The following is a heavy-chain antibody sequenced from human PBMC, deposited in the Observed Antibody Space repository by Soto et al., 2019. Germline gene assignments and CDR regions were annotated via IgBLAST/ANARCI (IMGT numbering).Heavy chain of an antibody. D-gene: IGHD3-9*01. CDR3: ARDADILTGSDAFDI. CDR2: IKQDGSYT. Sequence: PGGSLRLSCAACGFTFSRYWMSWVRQAPGKGLEWVANIKQDGSYTNYADSVKGRFTISRDNAKNSLYLQMNSLRAEDTAVYYCARDADILTGSDAFDIWGQGTMVTVSS. J-gene: IGHJ3*02. CDR1: GFTFSRYW. V-gene: IGHV3-7*05.